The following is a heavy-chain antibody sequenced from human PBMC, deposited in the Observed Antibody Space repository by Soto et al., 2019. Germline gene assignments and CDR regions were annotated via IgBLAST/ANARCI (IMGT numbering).Heavy chain of an antibody. V-gene: IGHV4-31*03. CDR1: GGSISSGGYY. CDR2: IYYSGST. J-gene: IGHJ5*02. CDR3: ARDSRDPNGFDP. Sequence: SETLSLTCTVSGGSISSGGYYWSWIRQHPGKGLEWIGYIYYSGSTYYNPSLKSRVTISVDTSKNQFSLKLSSVTAADTAVYYCARDSRDPNGFDPWGQGTLVTVSS.